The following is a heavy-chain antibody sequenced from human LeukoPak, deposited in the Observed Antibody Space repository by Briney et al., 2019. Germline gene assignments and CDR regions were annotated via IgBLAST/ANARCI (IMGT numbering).Heavy chain of an antibody. CDR1: GYTFTSYH. Sequence: GASVTVSFKASGYTFTSYHMNWVRQAPGQGLEWMGWINTNTGDTTYAQDFTGRFVFSLDTSVNTAYLQISSLKAEDTAVYYCATEKWQHLIRGQGTMLIVSS. CDR2: INTNTGDT. CDR3: ATEKWQHLI. J-gene: IGHJ3*02. D-gene: IGHD1-26*01. V-gene: IGHV7-4-1*02.